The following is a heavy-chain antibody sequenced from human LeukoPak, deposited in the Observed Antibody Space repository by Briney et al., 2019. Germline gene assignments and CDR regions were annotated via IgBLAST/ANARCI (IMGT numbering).Heavy chain of an antibody. CDR1: GGSFSGYY. J-gene: IGHJ4*02. V-gene: IGHV4-34*01. CDR2: INHSGST. CDR3: ASSPQLAAFDY. Sequence: SETLSLTCAVYGGSFSGYYWSWIRQPPGKGLEWIGEINHSGSTNYNPSLKGRVTISVDTSKNQFSLKLSSVTAADTAVYYCASSPQLAAFDYWGQGTLVTVSS. D-gene: IGHD6-6*01.